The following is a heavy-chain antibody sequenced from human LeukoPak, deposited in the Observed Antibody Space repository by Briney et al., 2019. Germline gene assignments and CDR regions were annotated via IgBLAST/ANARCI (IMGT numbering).Heavy chain of an antibody. V-gene: IGHV4-39*07. CDR2: IYYSGST. CDR3: ARDVLSLAFDY. CDR1: GGSISSSSYY. Sequence: SETLSLTCTVSGGSISSSSYYWGWIRQPPGKGLEWIGSIYYSGSTYYNPSLKSRVTISVDTSKNQFSLKLSSVTAADTAVYYCARDVLSLAFDYWGQGTLVTVSS. J-gene: IGHJ4*02. D-gene: IGHD2-15*01.